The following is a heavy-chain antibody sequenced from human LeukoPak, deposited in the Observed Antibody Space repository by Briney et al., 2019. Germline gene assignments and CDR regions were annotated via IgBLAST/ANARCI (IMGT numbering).Heavy chain of an antibody. CDR3: ARQGAYCGGDCYRNY. CDR2: IYPGDSDT. J-gene: IGHJ4*02. D-gene: IGHD2-21*02. CDR1: GYNFTSYW. Sequence: PGKSLQISCKCSGYNFTSYWIGWVRQLPGKGLEWMGIIYPGDSDTRYSPSFQGRVTISADKSISTAYLQWSSLKASDTAMYYCARQGAYCGGDCYRNYWGQGTLVTVSS. V-gene: IGHV5-51*01.